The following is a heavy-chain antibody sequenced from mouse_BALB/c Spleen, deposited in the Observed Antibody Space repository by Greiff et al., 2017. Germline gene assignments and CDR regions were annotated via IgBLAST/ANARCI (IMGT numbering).Heavy chain of an antibody. D-gene: IGHD2-1*01. J-gene: IGHJ3*01. Sequence: EVQRVESGGGLVKPGGSLKLSCAASGFTFSSYAMSWVRQTPEKRLEWVASISSGGSTYYPDSVKGRFTISRDNARNILYLQMSSLRSEDTAMYYCARGGGNYVDWFAYWGQGTLVTVSA. V-gene: IGHV5-6-5*01. CDR3: ARGGGNYVDWFAY. CDR1: GFTFSSYA. CDR2: ISSGGST.